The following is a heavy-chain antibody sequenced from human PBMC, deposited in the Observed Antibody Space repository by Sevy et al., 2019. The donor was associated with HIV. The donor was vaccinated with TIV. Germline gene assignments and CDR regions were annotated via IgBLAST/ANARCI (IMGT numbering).Heavy chain of an antibody. CDR1: GKSLTRLS. CDR3: AATRECYYGISGYFDY. D-gene: IGHD3-22*01. Sequence: ASVKVSCKVSGKSLTRLSTHWVRQAPGKGLEWMGSFDPEDGERIYADKFQGRVTMSEDTSTDTASMDLSSLRSDDTAVYYCAATRECYYGISGYFDYWGQGTLVTVSS. CDR2: FDPEDGER. J-gene: IGHJ4*02. V-gene: IGHV1-24*01.